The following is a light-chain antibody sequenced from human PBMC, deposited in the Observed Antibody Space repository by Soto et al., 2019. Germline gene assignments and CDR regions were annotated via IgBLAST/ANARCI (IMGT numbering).Light chain of an antibody. CDR2: TAS. V-gene: IGKV1-39*01. CDR1: QNIKKY. Sequence: DIQMTQSPSALSASVGDRVTITCRASQNIKKYLNWYRQKPGKAPDLLIYTASSFQVGFPSRFRGSGSGTDFSLTITSLQPEDSATYFCQQSFCAPLTFGGGTKVEIK. CDR3: QQSFCAPLT. J-gene: IGKJ4*01.